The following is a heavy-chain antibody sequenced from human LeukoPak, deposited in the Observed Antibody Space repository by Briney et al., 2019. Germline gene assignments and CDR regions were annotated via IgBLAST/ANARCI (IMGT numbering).Heavy chain of an antibody. CDR1: GFTFSSYC. Sequence: PGGSLRLSCAASGFTFSSYCMHSVRQAPGKGLVWVSRINSEVSSTSYADSVKGRFTISRDNAKNTLYLQMNSLRAEDTAVYYCARALRYSSPFDYWGQGTLVTVSS. J-gene: IGHJ4*02. V-gene: IGHV3-74*01. CDR3: ARALRYSSPFDY. CDR2: INSEVSST. D-gene: IGHD6-13*01.